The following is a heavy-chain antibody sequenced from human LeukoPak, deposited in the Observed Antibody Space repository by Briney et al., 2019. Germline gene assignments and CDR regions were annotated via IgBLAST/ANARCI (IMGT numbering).Heavy chain of an antibody. D-gene: IGHD6-13*01. J-gene: IGHJ3*02. V-gene: IGHV1-69*13. CDR3: ARAPPYSSSWYDI. CDR2: IIPIFGTA. Sequence: SVKASCKASGGTFSSYAISWVRQAPGQGLEWMGGIIPIFGTANYAQKFQGRVTITADESTSTAYMELSSLRSEDTAVYYCARAPPYSSSWYDIWGQGTMVTVSS. CDR1: GGTFSSYA.